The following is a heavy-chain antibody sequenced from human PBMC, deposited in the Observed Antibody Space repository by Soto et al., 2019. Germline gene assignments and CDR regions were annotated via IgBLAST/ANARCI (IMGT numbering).Heavy chain of an antibody. CDR3: ARVPTDCTNGVCHPFDY. J-gene: IGHJ4*02. Sequence: SETLSLTCTVSGGSISSYYCSWIRQPPGKGLEWIGYIYYSGSTNYNPSLKSRVTISVDTSKNQFSLKLSSVAAADTAVYYCARVPTDCTNGVCHPFDYWGQGTPVTVSS. D-gene: IGHD2-8*01. CDR1: GGSISSYY. V-gene: IGHV4-59*01. CDR2: IYYSGST.